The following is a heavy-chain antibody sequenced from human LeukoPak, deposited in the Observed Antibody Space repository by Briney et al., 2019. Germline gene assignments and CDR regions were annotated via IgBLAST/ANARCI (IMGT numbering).Heavy chain of an antibody. CDR3: ARGGTGQDY. D-gene: IGHD3/OR15-3a*01. J-gene: IGHJ4*02. Sequence: PGGSLRLSCAASGFTFSSYTMNWVRQAPGKGLEWVSYISSSSSTIYYADSVKGRFAISRDNAKNSLYLQMNSLKAEDTAVYYCARGGTGQDYRGQGTLVTVSS. V-gene: IGHV3-48*01. CDR2: ISSSSSTI. CDR1: GFTFSSYT.